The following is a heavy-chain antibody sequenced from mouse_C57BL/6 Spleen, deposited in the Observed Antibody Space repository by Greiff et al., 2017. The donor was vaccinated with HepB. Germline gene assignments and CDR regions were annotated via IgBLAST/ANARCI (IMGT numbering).Heavy chain of an antibody. V-gene: IGHV5-4*01. CDR1: GFTFGSYA. J-gene: IGHJ1*03. Sequence: DVMLVESGGGLVKPGGSLKLSCAASGFTFGSYAMSWVRQTPERRLEWVATISDGGSYTYYPDNVKGRFTISRDNAKNNLYLQMSHLKSEDTAMYYCARDGSSLWCFDVWGTGTTVTVSS. D-gene: IGHD1-1*01. CDR3: ARDGSSLWCFDV. CDR2: ISDGGSYT.